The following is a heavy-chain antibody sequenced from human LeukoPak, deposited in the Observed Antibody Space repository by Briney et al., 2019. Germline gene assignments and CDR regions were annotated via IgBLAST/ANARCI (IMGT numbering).Heavy chain of an antibody. CDR3: ARGVYCYDSSGYYLYYFDY. J-gene: IGHJ4*02. CDR2: IYHSGST. V-gene: IGHV4-4*02. Sequence: SETLSLTCAVSGGSISSSNWWSWVRQPPGKGLEWIGEIYHSGSTNYNPSLKSRVTISVDKSKNQFSLKLSSVTAADTAVYYCARGVYCYDSSGYYLYYFDYWGQGTLVTVSS. D-gene: IGHD3-22*01. CDR1: GGSISSSNW.